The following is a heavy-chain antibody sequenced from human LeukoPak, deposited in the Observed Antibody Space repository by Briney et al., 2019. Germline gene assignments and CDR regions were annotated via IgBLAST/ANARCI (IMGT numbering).Heavy chain of an antibody. D-gene: IGHD6-13*01. Sequence: SETLSLTFTVSGGSISSYYWSWIRQPPGKGLEWIGYIYYSGSTNYNPSLKSRVTISVDTSKNQFSLKLSSVTAADTAVYYCARIAAAGTVDDAFDIWGHGTMVTVSS. CDR2: IYYSGST. CDR3: ARIAAAGTVDDAFDI. CDR1: GGSISSYY. J-gene: IGHJ3*02. V-gene: IGHV4-59*01.